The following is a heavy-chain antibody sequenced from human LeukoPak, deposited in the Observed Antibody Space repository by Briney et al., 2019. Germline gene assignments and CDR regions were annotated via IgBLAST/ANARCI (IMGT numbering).Heavy chain of an antibody. CDR3: ARDLWFGENYGNTDVFDI. CDR2: IYYSGST. CDR1: GDSIGSYY. J-gene: IGHJ3*02. Sequence: EPSETLSLTCTVSGDSIGSYYWSWVRQPPGKGLEWIGYIYYSGSTNYNPSLKSRVTISVDTSKNQFSLKLSSVTAADTAVYYCARDLWFGENYGNTDVFDIWGQGTMVTVSS. V-gene: IGHV4-59*01. D-gene: IGHD3-10*01.